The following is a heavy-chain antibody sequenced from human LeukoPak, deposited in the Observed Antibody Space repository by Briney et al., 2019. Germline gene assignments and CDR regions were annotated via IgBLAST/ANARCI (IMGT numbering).Heavy chain of an antibody. J-gene: IGHJ4*02. Sequence: GGSLRLSCAASGFTFSHYNMNWVRQAPGKGLEWVSSISGSTGYIYYADSAKGRFTISRDNAKNSLFLQMNSLRAEDTAVYYCARDRSSDWQFDFWGPGTPVTVSS. CDR3: ARDRSSDWQFDF. V-gene: IGHV3-21*01. CDR2: ISGSTGYI. CDR1: GFTFSHYN. D-gene: IGHD6-19*01.